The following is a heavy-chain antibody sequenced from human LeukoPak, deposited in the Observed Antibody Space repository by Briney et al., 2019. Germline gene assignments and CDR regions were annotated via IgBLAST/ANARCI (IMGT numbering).Heavy chain of an antibody. CDR3: AKDQRVDIVATIYDY. CDR2: ISGSGGST. J-gene: IGHJ4*02. CDR1: GFTFSNYA. D-gene: IGHD5-12*01. V-gene: IGHV3-23*01. Sequence: GGSLRLSCAASGFTFSNYAMNWVRQAPGKGLEWVSAISGSGGSTYYADSAKGRFTISRDNSKNTLYLQMNSLRAEDTAVYYCAKDQRVDIVATIYDYWGQGTLVTVSS.